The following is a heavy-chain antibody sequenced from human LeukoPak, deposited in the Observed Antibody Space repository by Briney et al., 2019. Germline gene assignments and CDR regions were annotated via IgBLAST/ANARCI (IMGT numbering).Heavy chain of an antibody. CDR2: ISAYNGNT. J-gene: IGHJ4*02. Sequence: ASVKVSCKASGYTFTSYGISWVRQAPGQPLEWIGWISAYNGNTNYAQKLQARVTMTTDTSTSTVYMELRSLRSDDTAVYYCARGDRYSYGLLFDYWGQGTLVTVSS. CDR3: ARGDRYSYGLLFDY. CDR1: GYTFTSYG. D-gene: IGHD5-18*01. V-gene: IGHV1-18*04.